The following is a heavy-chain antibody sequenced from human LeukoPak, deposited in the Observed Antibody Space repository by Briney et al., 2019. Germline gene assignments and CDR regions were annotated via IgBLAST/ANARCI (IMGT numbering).Heavy chain of an antibody. V-gene: IGHV4-38-2*02. CDR2: IYYFGST. Sequence: KSSETLSLTCTVSGYSISSGYYWGWLRQPPGKGLQWLGSIYYFGSTYYNPSLNSRVTISFDTSKNQISLQLNSVTAADTAVYYCATLKWFGELSWFDPWGQGTLVTVSS. J-gene: IGHJ5*02. D-gene: IGHD3-10*01. CDR3: ATLKWFGELSWFDP. CDR1: GYSISSGYY.